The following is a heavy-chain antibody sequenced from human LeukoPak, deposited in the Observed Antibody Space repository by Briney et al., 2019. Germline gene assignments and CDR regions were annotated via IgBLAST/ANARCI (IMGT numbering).Heavy chain of an antibody. Sequence: ASVNVSCKASGYTFTDYHMHWVRQAPGQGLEWLGWINPNNGGTNYAQKFQGRVTMTRYTSISTAYMELSSLRSDDTAVYYCARDRGGGSGTYYILYWGLGSLVTVSS. V-gene: IGHV1-2*02. CDR2: INPNNGGT. J-gene: IGHJ4*02. CDR3: ARDRGGGSGTYYILY. D-gene: IGHD3-10*01. CDR1: GYTFTDYH.